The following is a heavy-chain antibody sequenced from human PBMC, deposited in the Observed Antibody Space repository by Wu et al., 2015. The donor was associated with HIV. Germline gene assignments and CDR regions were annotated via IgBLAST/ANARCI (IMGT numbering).Heavy chain of an antibody. V-gene: IGHV1-8*02. D-gene: IGHD5-12*01. CDR2: MNSNNGKT. Sequence: QVQLIQFGAEVKKPGSSVKVSCKASGDGFTSYAVSWVRQAPGQGLEWMGWMNSNNGKTGYGQKFQGRVAMTRNISTRTAYMELSRLRSDDTALYHCARDKPGLGIVATINTFDIWGQGTMVTVSS. CDR3: ARDKPGLGIVATINTFDI. CDR1: GDGFTSYA. J-gene: IGHJ3*02.